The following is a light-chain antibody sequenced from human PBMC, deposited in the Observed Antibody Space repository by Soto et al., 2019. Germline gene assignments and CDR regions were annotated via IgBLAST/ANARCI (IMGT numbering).Light chain of an antibody. V-gene: IGLV3-1*01. J-gene: IGLJ1*01. CDR1: KLGDKY. CDR2: QDS. Sequence: SYELTQPPSVSVSPGQTASITCSGDKLGDKYACWYQQKPGQSPVLVIYQDSKRPSGIPERFSGSKSGTSATLGITGLQTGDEADYYCGTWDSSLSAYVFGTGTKLTVL. CDR3: GTWDSSLSAYV.